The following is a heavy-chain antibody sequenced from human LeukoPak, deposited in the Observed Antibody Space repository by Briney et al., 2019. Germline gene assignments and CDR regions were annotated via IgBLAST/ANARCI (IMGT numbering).Heavy chain of an antibody. J-gene: IGHJ3*02. CDR1: GFTFSNYE. Sequence: GGSLRLSCAASGFTFSNYEMDWVRQAPGKGLEWISYISSSGNTIYYADSVKGRFTISRDNAKNSLYLQMNSLRAEDTAVYYCVRGGSDYYFLNASDIWGQGTMVTVSP. CDR3: VRGGSDYYFLNASDI. D-gene: IGHD3-22*01. V-gene: IGHV3-48*03. CDR2: ISSSGNTI.